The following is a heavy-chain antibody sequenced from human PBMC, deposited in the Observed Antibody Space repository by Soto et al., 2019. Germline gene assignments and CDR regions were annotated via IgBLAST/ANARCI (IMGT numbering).Heavy chain of an antibody. CDR1: GGSISSSNW. CDR2: IYHSGSA. Sequence: QVQLQESGPGLVKPSGTLSLTCAVSGGSISSSNWWTWVRQPPGKGLEWIGEIYHSGSANYSPSLESRVTISVDKSKNQFSLKLSAVTAADTAVYYCARTGGYSYAYCYWGQGTLVTVSS. D-gene: IGHD5-18*01. J-gene: IGHJ4*02. V-gene: IGHV4-4*02. CDR3: ARTGGYSYAYCY.